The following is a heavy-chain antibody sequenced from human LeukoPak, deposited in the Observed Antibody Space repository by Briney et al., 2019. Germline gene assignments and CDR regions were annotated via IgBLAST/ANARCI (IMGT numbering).Heavy chain of an antibody. CDR1: GYTFTSYG. V-gene: IGHV1-18*01. CDR3: ARGWLVRGVIRDLDY. CDR2: ISAYNGNT. D-gene: IGHD3-10*01. Sequence: ASVKVSCKASGYTFTSYGISWVRRAPGQGLEWMGWISAYNGNTNYAQKLQGRVTMTTDTSTSTAYMELRSLRSDDTAVYYCARGWLVRGVIRDLDYWGQGTLVTVSS. J-gene: IGHJ4*02.